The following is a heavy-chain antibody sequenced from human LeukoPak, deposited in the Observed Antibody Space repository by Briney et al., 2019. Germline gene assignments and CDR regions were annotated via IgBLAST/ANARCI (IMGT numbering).Heavy chain of an antibody. CDR3: VKASNYYDSSGYPPYYFDY. D-gene: IGHD3-22*01. Sequence: GGSLRLSCAASGFIVSNNYMSWVRQAPGKGLEWVSLLYSGGSTYYADSVKGRFTISRDNSKNTLYLQMNSLRVEDTAVYYCVKASNYYDSSGYPPYYFDYWGQGTLVTVSS. CDR2: LYSGGST. CDR1: GFIVSNNY. V-gene: IGHV3-66*01. J-gene: IGHJ4*02.